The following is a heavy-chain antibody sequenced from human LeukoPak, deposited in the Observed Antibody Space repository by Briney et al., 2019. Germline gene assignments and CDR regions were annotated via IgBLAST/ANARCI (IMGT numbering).Heavy chain of an antibody. CDR1: GGSISSSSYY. V-gene: IGHV4-39*01. CDR3: ARHHMTTVTTSFDY. J-gene: IGHJ4*02. Sequence: SETLSLTCTVSGGSISSSSYYSGWIRQPPGKGLEWIGSIYYSGSTYYNPSLKSRVTISVDTSKNQFSLKLSSVTAADTAVYYCARHHMTTVTTSFDYWGQGTLVTVSS. D-gene: IGHD4-17*01. CDR2: IYYSGST.